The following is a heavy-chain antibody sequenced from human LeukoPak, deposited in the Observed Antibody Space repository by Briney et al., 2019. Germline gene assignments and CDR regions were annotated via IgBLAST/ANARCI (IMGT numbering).Heavy chain of an antibody. V-gene: IGHV3-9*01. CDR2: ISWNSGSI. Sequence: PGGSLRLSCAASGFTFDDYAMHWVRQAPGKGLEWVSGISWNSGSIGYADSVKGRFTISRDNAKNSLYLQMNSLRAEDTALYYCAKGITVEVATIGFDYWGQGTLVTVSS. D-gene: IGHD5-24*01. CDR1: GFTFDDYA. J-gene: IGHJ4*02. CDR3: AKGITVEVATIGFDY.